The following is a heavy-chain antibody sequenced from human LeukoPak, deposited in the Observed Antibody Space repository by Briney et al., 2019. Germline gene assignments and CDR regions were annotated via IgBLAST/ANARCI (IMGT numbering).Heavy chain of an antibody. J-gene: IGHJ4*02. CDR3: AIGGDSTTSCYRCFNY. Sequence: GESLKISCKGSGYRFTNYWIGWVRQMPGKGLEWMGIIYPDDSDTRYSPSFQGQVTISADKTISTAYLQWSSLKASDTAMYYCAIGGDSTTSCYRCFNYWGQGTLVTVSS. V-gene: IGHV5-51*01. D-gene: IGHD2-2*02. CDR1: GYRFTNYW. CDR2: IYPDDSDT.